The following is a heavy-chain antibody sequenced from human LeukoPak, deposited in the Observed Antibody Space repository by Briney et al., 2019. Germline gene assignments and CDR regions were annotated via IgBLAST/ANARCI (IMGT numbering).Heavy chain of an antibody. CDR2: IYYSGST. J-gene: IGHJ4*02. Sequence: SETLSLTCTVSGGSISGYYWSWIRQPPGKGLEWIGYIYYSGSTNYNPSLKSRVTISVDTSKNQFSLKLSSVTAADTAVYYCARMDSFHFDYWGQGTLVTVSS. CDR3: ARMDSFHFDY. D-gene: IGHD2-2*03. CDR1: GGSISGYY. V-gene: IGHV4-59*01.